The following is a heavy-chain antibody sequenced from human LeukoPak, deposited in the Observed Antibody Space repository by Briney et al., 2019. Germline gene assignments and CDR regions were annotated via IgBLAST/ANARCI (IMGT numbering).Heavy chain of an antibody. CDR3: AKAPAAATKYYYGMDV. D-gene: IGHD6-13*01. Sequence: GSLRLSCAASGFTFNNYAMSWVRQAPGKGLEWVSAISGSGGATYYADSVKGRFTISRDNSKNTLFLHMNSLRVEDTAVYYCAKAPAAATKYYYGMDVWGQGTTVTVSS. CDR1: GFTFNNYA. CDR2: ISGSGGAT. V-gene: IGHV3-23*01. J-gene: IGHJ6*02.